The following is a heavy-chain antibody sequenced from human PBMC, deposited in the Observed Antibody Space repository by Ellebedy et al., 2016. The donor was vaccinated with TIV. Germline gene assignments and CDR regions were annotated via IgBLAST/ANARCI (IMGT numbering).Heavy chain of an antibody. CDR1: GFTLSSYA. CDR3: AKDYSGLHGMDV. Sequence: GESLKISCAASGFTLSSYAMSWVRQAPGKGLEWVLAICASGGSTYNADSVKGRFTISRDNSKNTLSLQMDSLRAEDTAVYYCAKDYSGLHGMDVWGQGTTVTVSS. V-gene: IGHV3-23*01. J-gene: IGHJ6*02. D-gene: IGHD1-26*01. CDR2: ICASGGST.